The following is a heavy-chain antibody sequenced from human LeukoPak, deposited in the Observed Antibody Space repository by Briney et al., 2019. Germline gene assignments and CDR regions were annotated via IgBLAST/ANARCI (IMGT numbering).Heavy chain of an antibody. V-gene: IGHV1-2*04. Sequence: GGTNYAQKFQGWVTMTRDTSISTAYMELSRLRSDDTAVYYCARSRGLGDYGGNSPDNAFDIWGQGTMVTVSS. J-gene: IGHJ3*02. CDR3: ARSRGLGDYGGNSPDNAFDI. CDR2: GGT. D-gene: IGHD4-23*01.